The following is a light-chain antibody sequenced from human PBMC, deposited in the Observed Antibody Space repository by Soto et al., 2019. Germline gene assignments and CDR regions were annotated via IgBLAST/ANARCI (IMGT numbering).Light chain of an antibody. CDR3: QVWDIMTDNYV. V-gene: IGLV3-21*04. CDR1: NIGDKR. CDR2: YDS. J-gene: IGLJ1*01. Sequence: ELTQPPSVSVAPEKTTTITCGGNNIGDKRVHWYRQKSGQAPVLLISYDSDRPSGIPERFSGSNSGNTATLTISRVEAGDEADYYCQVWDIMTDNYVFGGGTKVTVL.